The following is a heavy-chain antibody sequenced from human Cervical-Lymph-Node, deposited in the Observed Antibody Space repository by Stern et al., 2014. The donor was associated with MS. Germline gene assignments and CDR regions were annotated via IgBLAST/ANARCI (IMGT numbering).Heavy chain of an antibody. D-gene: IGHD3-22*01. J-gene: IGHJ3*02. CDR2: IYPEDSDT. CDR3: VRRRDSDSYDTFDI. Sequence: VQLVESGAEVKKPGESLKISCKTSGYSFSNFWIGWVRQKPGKGLEWMGIIYPEDSDTTYSPPLPGHVTISVAASISPAYLQWRSLKASDTAMYYCVRRRDSDSYDTFDIWGQGTMLIVSS. V-gene: IGHV5-51*01. CDR1: GYSFSNFW.